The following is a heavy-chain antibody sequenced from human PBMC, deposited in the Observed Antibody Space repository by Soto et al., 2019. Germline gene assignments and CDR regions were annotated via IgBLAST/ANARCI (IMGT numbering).Heavy chain of an antibody. D-gene: IGHD2-15*01. CDR3: ARDCAGGSCYFVGYYFDY. Sequence: SVKVSCKASGGTFSSYAISWVRQAPGQGLEWMGGIIPIFGTANYAQKFQGRVTITADKSTSTAYMELSSLRSEDTAVYYCARDCAGGSCYFVGYYFDYWGQGTLVT. V-gene: IGHV1-69*06. J-gene: IGHJ4*02. CDR2: IIPIFGTA. CDR1: GGTFSSYA.